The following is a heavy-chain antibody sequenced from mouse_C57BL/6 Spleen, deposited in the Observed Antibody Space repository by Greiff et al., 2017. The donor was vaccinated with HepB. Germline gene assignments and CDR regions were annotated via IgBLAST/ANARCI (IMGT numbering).Heavy chain of an antibody. CDR3: ARRRGNSLDY. CDR2: IDPSDSYT. CDR1: GYTFTSYW. J-gene: IGHJ2*01. V-gene: IGHV1-69*01. Sequence: QVQLQQPGAELVMPGASVKLSCKASGYTFTSYWMHWVKQRPGQGLEWIGEIDPSDSYTNYNQKFKGKSTLTVDKSSSTAYMQLSSLTSEDSAVYYCARRRGNSLDYCGPGATLSVSS. D-gene: IGHD2-1*01.